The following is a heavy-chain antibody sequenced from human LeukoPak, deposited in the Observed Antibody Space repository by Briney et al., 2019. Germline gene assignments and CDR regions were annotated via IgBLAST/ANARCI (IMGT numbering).Heavy chain of an antibody. CDR3: ARAKYCSSTSCPRVNWFDP. D-gene: IGHD2-2*01. J-gene: IGHJ5*02. CDR1: GYTFTGYY. V-gene: IGHV1-2*02. Sequence: ASVKVSCKASGYTFTGYYMHWVRQAPGQGLEWMGWINPNSGGTNYAQKFQGRVTMTRDTSISTAYMELSRLRSEDTAVYYCARAKYCSSTSCPRVNWFDPWGQGTLVTVSS. CDR2: INPNSGGT.